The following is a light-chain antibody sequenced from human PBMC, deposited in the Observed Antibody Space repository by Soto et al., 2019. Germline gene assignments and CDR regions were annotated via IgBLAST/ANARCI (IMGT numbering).Light chain of an antibody. CDR3: QQRSNWPPFT. Sequence: EIVLTQSPGTLRSSPVQRATLSYRASQSVSSSYLAWYQQKPGQAPRLLIYGASNRATGIPARFSGSGSGTDFTLTISSLEPEDFAVYYCQQRSNWPPFTFGPGTKVDI. J-gene: IGKJ3*01. CDR2: GAS. V-gene: IGKV3D-20*02. CDR1: QSVSSSY.